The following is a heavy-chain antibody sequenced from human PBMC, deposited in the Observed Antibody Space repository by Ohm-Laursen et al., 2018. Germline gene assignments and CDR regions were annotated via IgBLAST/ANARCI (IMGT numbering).Heavy chain of an antibody. CDR2: ISGSGDNT. CDR1: GFNFSTYV. Sequence: GSLRLSCSASGFNFSTYVLTWVRQAPGKGLEWVSAISGSGDNTYSANSVKGRFTISRDNSKNTLYLQMNSLRVEDTAVYYCVKAFVYYDILTGPSEGYDVWGQGTMVTVSS. D-gene: IGHD3-9*01. CDR3: VKAFVYYDILTGPSEGYDV. V-gene: IGHV3-23*01. J-gene: IGHJ3*01.